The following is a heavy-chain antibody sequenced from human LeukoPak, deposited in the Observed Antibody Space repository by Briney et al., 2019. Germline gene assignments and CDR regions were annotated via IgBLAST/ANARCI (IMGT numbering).Heavy chain of an antibody. D-gene: IGHD3-9*01. CDR1: GFTFSNYA. V-gene: IGHV3-23*01. CDR2: ITGGGSGI. J-gene: IGHJ4*02. Sequence: PGGSLRLSCAASGFTFSNYAMSWVRQAPGKGLEWVSAITGGGSGIYYTDSMKSRFTISRDNSKNTLYLQINSLRAEGTAVYYCAKWGDYDVLTGYYVSDYWGQGTLVTVSS. CDR3: AKWGDYDVLTGYYVSDY.